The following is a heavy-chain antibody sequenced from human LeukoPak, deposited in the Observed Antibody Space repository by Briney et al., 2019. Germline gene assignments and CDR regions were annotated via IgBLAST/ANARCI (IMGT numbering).Heavy chain of an antibody. V-gene: IGHV3-20*04. CDR1: GFTFDDYG. J-gene: IGHJ4*02. D-gene: IGHD3-16*01. CDR3: AKGGRYVREFIDY. Sequence: GGSLRLSCAASGFTFDDYGLSWVRQAPGKGLEWVSGRNGGSTGYADSVKGRFTISRDNAKKSLYLQMNSPRAEDTALYYCAKGGRYVREFIDYWGQGILVTVSS. CDR2: RNGGST.